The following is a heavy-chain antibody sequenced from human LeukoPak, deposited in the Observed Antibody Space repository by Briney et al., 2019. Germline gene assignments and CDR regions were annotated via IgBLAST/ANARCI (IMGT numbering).Heavy chain of an antibody. D-gene: IGHD5-18*01. CDR3: AREGSYGPQRPFDY. CDR2: ISSSSSYI. CDR1: GFTFSSYS. Sequence: GGSLRLSCAASGFTFSSYSMNWVRQAPGKGLEWVSSISSSSSYIYYADSVKGRFTISRDNAKNSLSLQMNSLRAEDTAVYYCAREGSYGPQRPFDYWGQGTLVTVSS. J-gene: IGHJ4*02. V-gene: IGHV3-21*01.